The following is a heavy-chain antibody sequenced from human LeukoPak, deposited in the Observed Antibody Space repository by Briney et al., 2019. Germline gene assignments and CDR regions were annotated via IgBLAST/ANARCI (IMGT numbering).Heavy chain of an antibody. CDR3: ARHNGDAEDTKFDP. CDR1: GYSFTSYW. J-gene: IGHJ5*02. V-gene: IGHV5-51*01. D-gene: IGHD4-17*01. CDR2: IYPGDSDT. Sequence: GASLQISCKGSGYSFTSYWIGWVRQMPGKGLEWMVIIYPGDSDTRYSPSFRGQVTISADKSISTAYLQWSSLKASDTAMYYCARHNGDAEDTKFDPWGQGTLVTVSS.